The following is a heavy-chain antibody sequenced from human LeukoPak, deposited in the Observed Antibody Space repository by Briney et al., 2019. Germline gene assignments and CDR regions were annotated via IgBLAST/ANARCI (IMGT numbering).Heavy chain of an antibody. CDR2: ISAYNGDT. CDR1: GYTFTNYG. CDR3: AVRNRSSWSPFDF. J-gene: IGHJ4*02. V-gene: IGHV1-18*01. Sequence: GASVKVSCKASGYTFTNYGISWVRQAPGQGLEWMGWISAYNGDTNYAQKLQGRVTMTTDTSTSKAYMELRTLRSDDTAVYYCAVRNRSSWSPFDFWGQGTLVTVSS. D-gene: IGHD6-13*01.